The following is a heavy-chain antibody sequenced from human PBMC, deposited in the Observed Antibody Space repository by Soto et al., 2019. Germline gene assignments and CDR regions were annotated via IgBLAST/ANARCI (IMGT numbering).Heavy chain of an antibody. CDR3: ARVRVIRGVIPSHFGL. J-gene: IGHJ4*02. CDR1: GGTFNSYG. V-gene: IGHV1-69*06. D-gene: IGHD3-10*01. CDR2: IIPLYGTV. Sequence: QAHLAQSGAEVKKPGSSVTVSCKASGGTFNSYGISWVRQAPGQGLDWMGGIIPLYGTVNYAQKFQGRVSITADKSTSTAYMDLNSLRSDDTAVYYCARVRVIRGVIPSHFGLWGQGTQVTVSS.